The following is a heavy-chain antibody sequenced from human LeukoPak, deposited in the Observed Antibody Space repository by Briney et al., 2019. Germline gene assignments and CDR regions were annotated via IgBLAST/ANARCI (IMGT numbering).Heavy chain of an antibody. CDR1: GGSISSGDYY. J-gene: IGHJ4*02. CDR3: ARGNYGGKRSLDY. D-gene: IGHD4-23*01. V-gene: IGHV4-30-4*01. Sequence: SETLSLTCTVSGGSISSGDYYWSWIRQPPGKGLEWIGYIYYSGSTYYNPSLKSRVTISVDTSKNQLSLKLSSVTAADTAVYYCARGNYGGKRSLDYWGQGTLVTVSS. CDR2: IYYSGST.